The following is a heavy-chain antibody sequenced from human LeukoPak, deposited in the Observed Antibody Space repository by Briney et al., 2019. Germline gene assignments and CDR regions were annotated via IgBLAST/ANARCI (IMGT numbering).Heavy chain of an antibody. CDR3: AREEPPILTDY. CDR1: GFTFSSYS. V-gene: IGHV3-21*01. Sequence: GGSLSLSCAASGFTFSSYSMNWVRQAPGKGLEWVSSISSSSSYIYYADSVKGRFTISRDNAKNSLYLQMNSLRAEDTAVYYCAREEPPILTDYWGQGTLVTVSS. CDR2: ISSSSSYI. D-gene: IGHD2-15*01. J-gene: IGHJ4*02.